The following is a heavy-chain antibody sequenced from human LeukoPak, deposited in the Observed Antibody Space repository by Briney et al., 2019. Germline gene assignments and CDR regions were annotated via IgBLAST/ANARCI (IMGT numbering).Heavy chain of an antibody. CDR3: VRDMGRLRPDAFDI. Sequence: GGSLRLSCAASGFTFDDYGMSWVRQAPGKGLEWVSGINWNGGSTGYADSVKGRFTISRDNAKNSLYLQMNSLRAEDTAVYYCVRDMGRLRPDAFDIWGQGTMVTVSP. J-gene: IGHJ3*02. CDR1: GFTFDDYG. D-gene: IGHD3-10*01. V-gene: IGHV3-20*04. CDR2: INWNGGST.